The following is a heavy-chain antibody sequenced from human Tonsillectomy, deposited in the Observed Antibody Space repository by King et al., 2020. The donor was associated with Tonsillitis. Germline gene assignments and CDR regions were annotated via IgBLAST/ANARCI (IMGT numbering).Heavy chain of an antibody. V-gene: IGHV1-18*01. Sequence: VQLVESGAEVKKPGASVKVSCKTSGYTFTSYGISWVRQAPGQGLEWMGWISGYSGNTNYAQKFQGRVTMTTDTSTSTAYMDLRSLRSDDTAGFYCAGGRESTTYFDSWSGXPGYMDVWGKGTTVTVSS. D-gene: IGHD3-3*01. CDR1: GYTFTSYG. CDR2: ISGYSGNT. J-gene: IGHJ6*03. CDR3: AGGRESTTYFDSWSGXPGYMDV.